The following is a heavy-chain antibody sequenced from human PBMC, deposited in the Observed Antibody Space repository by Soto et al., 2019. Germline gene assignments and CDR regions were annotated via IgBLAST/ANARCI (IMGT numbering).Heavy chain of an antibody. J-gene: IGHJ4*02. CDR1: GFTFSDYG. Sequence: QVQVVESGGGVVQPGRSLRLSCAASGFTFSDYGIHWVRQAPGEGLEWVALIWHDGSNEYYADSVKGRFTISRGNSKNTAYLQMTSLGVEDTAVYYCAAINYDIITGFFSDYWGQGTLVTVSS. CDR2: IWHDGSNE. V-gene: IGHV3-33*01. D-gene: IGHD3-9*01. CDR3: AAINYDIITGFFSDY.